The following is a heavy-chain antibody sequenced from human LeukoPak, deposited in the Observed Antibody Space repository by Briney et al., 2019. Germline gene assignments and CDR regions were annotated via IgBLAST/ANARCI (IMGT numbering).Heavy chain of an antibody. CDR2: IIPIFGTA. CDR1: GGTFSSYA. Sequence: ASVKVSCKASGGTFSSYAISWVRQAPGQGLEWMGGIIPIFGTANYAQKFQGRVTITADESTSTAYMELSSLRSEDTAVYYCAREPQLLPTSYFDYWGQGTLVTVSS. CDR3: AREPQLLPTSYFDY. V-gene: IGHV1-69*01. J-gene: IGHJ4*02. D-gene: IGHD6-13*01.